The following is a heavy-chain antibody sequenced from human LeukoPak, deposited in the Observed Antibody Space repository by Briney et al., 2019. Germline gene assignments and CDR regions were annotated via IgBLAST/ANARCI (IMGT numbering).Heavy chain of an antibody. CDR3: ARGKGGPFKY. V-gene: IGHV3-30*01. J-gene: IGHJ4*02. CDR2: LSFDETYK. Sequence: GGSLRLSCAASGFTFRRYAMHWVRQAPGKGLEWVAALSFDETYKFYADSVKGRFIISRDNSNNTLSLEMNSLRTEETAVYFCARGKGGPFKYWGQGTLVTVSS. D-gene: IGHD2-15*01. CDR1: GFTFRRYA.